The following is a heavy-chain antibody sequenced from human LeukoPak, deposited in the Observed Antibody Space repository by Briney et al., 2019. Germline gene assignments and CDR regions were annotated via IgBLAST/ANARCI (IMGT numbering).Heavy chain of an antibody. CDR1: GFTFTNHW. Sequence: PGGSLRLSCAASGFTFTNHWIHWVRQAPGKGLEWVSTISGIGDSTYYADSVKGRFTISRDNSKNTLHLQMNSLRAEDTAVYYCAKGGAGYCSSTSCLYYFDYWGQGTLVTVST. CDR3: AKGGAGYCSSTSCLYYFDY. CDR2: ISGIGDST. V-gene: IGHV3-23*01. J-gene: IGHJ4*02. D-gene: IGHD2-2*01.